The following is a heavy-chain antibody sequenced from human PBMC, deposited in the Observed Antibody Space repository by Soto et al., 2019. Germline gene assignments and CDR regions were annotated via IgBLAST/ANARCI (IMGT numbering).Heavy chain of an antibody. CDR1: GGSISSYY. J-gene: IGHJ4*02. CDR3: ARELLSLNSFDY. D-gene: IGHD2-15*01. Sequence: PSETLSLTCTVSGGSISSYYWSWIRQPPGKGLEWIGYIYYSGSTNYNPSLKSRVTISVDTSKNQFSLKLSSVTAADTAVYYCARELLSLNSFDYWGQGTLVTVSS. V-gene: IGHV4-59*01. CDR2: IYYSGST.